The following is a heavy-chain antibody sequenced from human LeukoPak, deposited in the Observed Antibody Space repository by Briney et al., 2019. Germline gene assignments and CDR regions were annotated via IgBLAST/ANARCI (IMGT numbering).Heavy chain of an antibody. CDR1: GGSFSGYY. CDR3: ARGVEPMNALDY. CDR2: INHSGST. V-gene: IGHV4-34*01. Sequence: SETLSLTCAVYGGSFSGYYWSWIRQPPGKGLEGIGEINHSGSTNYNPSPKSRVTISVDTSKNQFSLKLSSVTAADTAVYYCARGVEPMNALDYWGQGTLVTVSS. J-gene: IGHJ4*02. D-gene: IGHD1-1*01.